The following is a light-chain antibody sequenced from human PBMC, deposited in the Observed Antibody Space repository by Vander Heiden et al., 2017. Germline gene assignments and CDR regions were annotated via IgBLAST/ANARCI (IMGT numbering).Light chain of an antibody. CDR2: KVS. CDR3: MQGTHWPPYT. Sequence: DVVMTKSPLSLPVTLGQPASISCRSSQSLVYSDGNTYLNWLQQRPGQSPRRLIYKVSNRDSGVPDRFSGSGSGTDFTLKISRVEAEDVGVYYCMQGTHWPPYTFGQGTKLEIK. V-gene: IGKV2-30*01. J-gene: IGKJ2*01. CDR1: QSLVYSDGNTY.